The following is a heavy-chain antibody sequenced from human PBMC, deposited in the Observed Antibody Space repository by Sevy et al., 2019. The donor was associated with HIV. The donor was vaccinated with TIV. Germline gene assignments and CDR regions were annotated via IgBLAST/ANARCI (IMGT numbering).Heavy chain of an antibody. CDR2: ISGSGSFK. CDR1: GFTFSSYA. V-gene: IGHV3-23*01. J-gene: IGHJ4*02. CDR3: AKEGQSQYYDSSGSFDY. Sequence: GGSLRLSCAASGFTFSSYAMRWVRQAPGKGLEWVSSISGSGSFKYYADSVKGHFTISRDNSKNTLYLQMNSLRAEDTAVYYCAKEGQSQYYDSSGSFDYWGQGTLVTVSS. D-gene: IGHD3-22*01.